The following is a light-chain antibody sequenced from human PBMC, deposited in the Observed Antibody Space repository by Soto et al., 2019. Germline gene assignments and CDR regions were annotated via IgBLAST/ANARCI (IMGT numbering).Light chain of an antibody. V-gene: IGKV3-11*01. CDR1: QSVSNN. Sequence: EIVLTQSPATLSLSPGERATLSCRASQSVSNNLAWYQQKPGQAPMLLIYDASNRATGSPARFSGSGSGTDFAPTICSLEPEDFAVYYCQQRSNWPPLTFGGGIKVEI. CDR2: DAS. J-gene: IGKJ4*01. CDR3: QQRSNWPPLT.